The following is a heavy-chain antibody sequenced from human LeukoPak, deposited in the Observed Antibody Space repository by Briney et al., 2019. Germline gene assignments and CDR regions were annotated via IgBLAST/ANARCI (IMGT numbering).Heavy chain of an antibody. CDR1: GYTFTGYY. CDR3: ARVPDYYDSGGNYYPFDY. V-gene: IGHV1-2*02. J-gene: IGHJ4*02. CDR2: INPNSGGT. D-gene: IGHD3-22*01. Sequence: GASVKVSCKASGYTFTGYYMHWVRQAPGQGLEWMGWINPNSGGTNYEQKFHVRVTITRDTSNSTAYMDLSSQRSDDTAGEHCARVPDYYDSGGNYYPFDYWGQGTLVTSPQ.